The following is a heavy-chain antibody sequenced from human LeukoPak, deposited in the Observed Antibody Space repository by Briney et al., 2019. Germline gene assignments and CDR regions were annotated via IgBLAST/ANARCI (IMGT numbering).Heavy chain of an antibody. CDR1: GFTFRSYG. Sequence: GGSLRLSCAASGFTFRSYGMHWVRQAPGKGLEWVAYIQNDGSNEQYADSVKGRFSISRGSSKNILYLQMNSLRAEDTAVYYCARGSVAGKNVDTAMVGFDYWGQGTLVTVSS. V-gene: IGHV3-30*02. CDR2: IQNDGSNE. D-gene: IGHD5-18*01. J-gene: IGHJ4*02. CDR3: ARGSVAGKNVDTAMVGFDY.